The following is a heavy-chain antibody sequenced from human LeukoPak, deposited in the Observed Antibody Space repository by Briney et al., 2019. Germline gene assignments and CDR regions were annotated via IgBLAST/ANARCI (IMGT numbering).Heavy chain of an antibody. J-gene: IGHJ4*02. D-gene: IGHD3-10*01. Sequence: GGSLRLSCAASGFTFSSYAMSWVRQAPGKGLEWVSAISGSGGTTYYADSVKGRFTISRDNSKNTLYLQMNSLRAEDTDVYYCAKSGVGELPVLYFDYWGQGTLVTVSS. V-gene: IGHV3-23*01. CDR3: AKSGVGELPVLYFDY. CDR2: ISGSGGTT. CDR1: GFTFSSYA.